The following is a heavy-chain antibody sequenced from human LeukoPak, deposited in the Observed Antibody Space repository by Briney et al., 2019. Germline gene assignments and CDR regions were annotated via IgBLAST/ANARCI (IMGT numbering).Heavy chain of an antibody. Sequence: PGRSLRLSCATSGFTFSSYSMNWVRQAPGKGLEWVSYISSSSTIYYADSVKGRFTISRDNAKNSLYLQMNSLRDEDTAVYYCARVGMMGGQGTLVTVSS. D-gene: IGHD3-16*01. CDR2: ISSSSTI. V-gene: IGHV3-48*02. CDR1: GFTFSSYS. CDR3: ARVGMM. J-gene: IGHJ4*02.